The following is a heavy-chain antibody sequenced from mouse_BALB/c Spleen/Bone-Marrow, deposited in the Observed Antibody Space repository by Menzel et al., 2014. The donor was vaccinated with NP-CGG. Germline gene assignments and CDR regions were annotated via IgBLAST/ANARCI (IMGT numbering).Heavy chain of an antibody. J-gene: IGHJ2*01. D-gene: IGHD2-1*01. Sequence: EVQVVESGGGLVQPGGSRKLSCAASGFTFSNFGMHWFRQSPEKGLEWVAFVSTGSTIIYYADTVKGRLTISRDNPENTLFLQMTSLRSEDTAIYYCARSHFYGNYFDYWGQGTTLTVSS. CDR2: VSTGSTII. CDR1: GFTFSNFG. CDR3: ARSHFYGNYFDY. V-gene: IGHV5-17*02.